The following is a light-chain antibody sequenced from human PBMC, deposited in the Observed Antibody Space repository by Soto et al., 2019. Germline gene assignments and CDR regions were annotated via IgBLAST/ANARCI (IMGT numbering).Light chain of an antibody. Sequence: EIVLTQSPGTLSLSPGERATLSCRASQSVSSNYLAWYQQKPGQAPRLLIYGASSRATGIPDRFSGSGSGTDFSLTISRLEPEDLAVYYCQQYGSSPIFGGGTKVEIK. CDR1: QSVSSNY. CDR3: QQYGSSPI. J-gene: IGKJ4*01. V-gene: IGKV3-20*01. CDR2: GAS.